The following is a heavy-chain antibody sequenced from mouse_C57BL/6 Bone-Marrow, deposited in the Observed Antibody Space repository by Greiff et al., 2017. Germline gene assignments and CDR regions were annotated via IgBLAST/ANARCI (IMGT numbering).Heavy chain of an antibody. Sequence: QAQLQQPGAELVKPGASVKLSCKASGYTFTSYWMHWVKQRPGQGLEWIGMIHPNSGSTNYNEKFKSKATLTVDKSSSTAYMQLRSLTSEDSAVYDCARRRYYGSSSPWFAYWGQGTLVTVSA. J-gene: IGHJ3*01. CDR2: IHPNSGST. CDR1: GYTFTSYW. D-gene: IGHD1-1*01. CDR3: ARRRYYGSSSPWFAY. V-gene: IGHV1-64*01.